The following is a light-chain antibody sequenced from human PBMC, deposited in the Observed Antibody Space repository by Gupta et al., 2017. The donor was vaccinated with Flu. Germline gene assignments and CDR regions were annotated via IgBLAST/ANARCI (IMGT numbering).Light chain of an antibody. J-gene: IGKJ2*01. CDR3: HQYYHTYT. CDR1: QSVLSSSNNLNF. CDR2: WAS. Sequence: DIVMTQSPDSLAVSLGERATINCKSSQSVLSSSNNLNFLAWYQKKPGQPPNLLISWASTRESGVPDRFSGSGSGTDFTLTSSSLQAEDVAVYYVHQYYHTYTFGPGTKLEIK. V-gene: IGKV4-1*01.